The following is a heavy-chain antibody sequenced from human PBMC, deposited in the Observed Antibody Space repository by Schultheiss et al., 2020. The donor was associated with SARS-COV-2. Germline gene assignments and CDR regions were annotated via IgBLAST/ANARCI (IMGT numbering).Heavy chain of an antibody. D-gene: IGHD3-10*01. CDR3: ARPYGDLWFGELSAPFDY. Sequence: SVKVSCKASGGTFSSYAISWVRQAPGQGLEWMGGIIPIFGTANYAQKFQGRVTITADESTSTAYMELSSLRSEDTAVYYCARPYGDLWFGELSAPFDYWGQGTLVTVSS. J-gene: IGHJ4*02. CDR2: IIPIFGTA. V-gene: IGHV1-69*13. CDR1: GGTFSSYA.